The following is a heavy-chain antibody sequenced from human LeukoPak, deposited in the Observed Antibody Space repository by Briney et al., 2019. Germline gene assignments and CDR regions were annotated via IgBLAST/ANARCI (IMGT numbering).Heavy chain of an antibody. Sequence: GGSLRLSCTASGFTFSSYWMNWVRQAPGKGLEWVANIIQDGSAKFFVDSVRGRFTISRDNGKNSLYLQMNSLTAEDTAVYYCATGGRPGIAAAGTLTSWGQGTLVTVSS. CDR2: IIQDGSAK. D-gene: IGHD6-13*01. CDR3: ATGGRPGIAAAGTLTS. CDR1: GFTFSSYW. J-gene: IGHJ5*02. V-gene: IGHV3-7*01.